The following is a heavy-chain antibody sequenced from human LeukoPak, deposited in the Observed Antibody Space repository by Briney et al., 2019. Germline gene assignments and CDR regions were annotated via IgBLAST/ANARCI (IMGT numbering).Heavy chain of an antibody. CDR1: GGSVSSGSYY. J-gene: IGHJ5*02. CDR2: IYYSGST. Sequence: PSETLSLTCTVSGGSVSSGSYYWSWIRQPPGKGLEWIGYIYYSGSTNYNPSLKSRVTISVDTSKNQFSLKLSSVTAADTVVYYCARTDRYYDILTGYYSHNWFDPWGQGTLVTVSS. CDR3: ARTDRYYDILTGYYSHNWFDP. D-gene: IGHD3-9*01. V-gene: IGHV4-61*01.